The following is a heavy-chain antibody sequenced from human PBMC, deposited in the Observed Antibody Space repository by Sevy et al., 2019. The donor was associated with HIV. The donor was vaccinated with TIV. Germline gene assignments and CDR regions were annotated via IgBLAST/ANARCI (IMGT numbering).Heavy chain of an antibody. D-gene: IGHD3-22*01. V-gene: IGHV1-24*01. CDR2: FDPDDGET. CDR3: ATAREYYSDNSGYLDY. CDR1: GYTLTELS. J-gene: IGHJ4*02. Sequence: ASVKVSCKVSGYTLTELSMHWVRQAPGKGLEWMGRFDPDDGETIYAQRFQGRVTMTEDTSADTAYMELSSLRSEDTAMYYCATAREYYSDNSGYLDYWGQGTPVTVSS.